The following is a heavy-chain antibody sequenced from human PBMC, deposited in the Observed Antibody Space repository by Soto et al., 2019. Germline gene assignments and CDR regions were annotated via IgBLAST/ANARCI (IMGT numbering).Heavy chain of an antibody. J-gene: IGHJ4*02. CDR2: IWYDGSNK. V-gene: IGHV3-33*01. Sequence: QVQLVESGGGVVHPGRSLRLSCAASGFTFSSYGMHWVRQAPGKGLERVAVIWYDGSNKYYADSVKGRFTISRDNSKNTLYLQMNSVRAEDTAVYYCARTAEDGGSSWYPPAYWGQGSMVTVSS. D-gene: IGHD6-13*01. CDR1: GFTFSSYG. CDR3: ARTAEDGGSSWYPPAY.